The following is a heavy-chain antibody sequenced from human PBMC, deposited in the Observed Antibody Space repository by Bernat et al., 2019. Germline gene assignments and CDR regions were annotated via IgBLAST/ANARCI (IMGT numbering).Heavy chain of an antibody. J-gene: IGHJ6*02. Sequence: QVQLVESGGGVVQPGRSLRLSCAASGFTFSSYGMHWVRQAPGKGLEWVAVIWYDGSNKYYADSVKGRFTISRDNSKNTLYLQMNSLRAEDTAVYYCAGDIIRRWPFNYYYGMDVWGQGTTVTVSS. V-gene: IGHV3-33*01. D-gene: IGHD4-23*01. CDR2: IWYDGSNK. CDR1: GFTFSSYG. CDR3: AGDIIRRWPFNYYYGMDV.